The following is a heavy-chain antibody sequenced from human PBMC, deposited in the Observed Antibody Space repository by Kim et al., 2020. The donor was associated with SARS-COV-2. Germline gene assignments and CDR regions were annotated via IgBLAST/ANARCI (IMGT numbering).Heavy chain of an antibody. Sequence: ASVKVSCKASGYTFTSYGISWVRQAPGQGLEWMGWISAYNGNKKYAQKLQGRVTMTTDTYTSTAYMELKSLRSDDTAVYYCARDATTPSYYYAMDVWGRGTTLTVSS. J-gene: IGHJ6*02. CDR2: ISAYNGNK. V-gene: IGHV1-18*01. CDR1: GYTFTSYG. CDR3: ARDATTPSYYYAMDV. D-gene: IGHD1-1*01.